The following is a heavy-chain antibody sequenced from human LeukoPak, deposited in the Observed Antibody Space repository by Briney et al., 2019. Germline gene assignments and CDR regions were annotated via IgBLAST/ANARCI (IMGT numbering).Heavy chain of an antibody. D-gene: IGHD3-22*01. CDR3: AGNYYDSSGYVY. J-gene: IGHJ4*02. CDR2: IYSGGST. CDR1: GFTVSSNY. Sequence: GGSLRLSCAASGFTVSSNYMSWVRQAPGKGLEWVSVIYSGGSTYYADSVKGRFTISRHNSKNTLYPQMNSLRTEDTAVYYCAGNYYDSSGYVYWGQGTLVTVSS. V-gene: IGHV3-53*04.